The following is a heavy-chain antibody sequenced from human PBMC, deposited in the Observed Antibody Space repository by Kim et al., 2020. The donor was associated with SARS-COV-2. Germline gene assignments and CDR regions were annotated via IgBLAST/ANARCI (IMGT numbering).Heavy chain of an antibody. CDR2: SGGAT. J-gene: IGHJ3*01. V-gene: IGHV3-23*01. Sequence: SGGATYYADSVKGRFTISRDNSKNTGYLQMNSLRVEDTAVYYCAKERMLSWGQGTMVTVSS. CDR3: AKERMLS. D-gene: IGHD3-10*02.